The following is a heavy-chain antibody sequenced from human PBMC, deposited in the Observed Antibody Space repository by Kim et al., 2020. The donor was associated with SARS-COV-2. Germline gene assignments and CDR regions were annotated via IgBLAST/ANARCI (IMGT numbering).Heavy chain of an antibody. CDR1: GFTFSFYS. Sequence: GGSLRLSCAASGFTFSFYSMNWVRQAPGKGLEWVSYITSSSSAIYYVDSVKGRFTVSRDNAKNSLYLQMNSLRDEDTAVYYCATWGSSGSYYFDYWGQGTLVTVSS. CDR3: ATWGSSGSYYFDY. V-gene: IGHV3-48*02. D-gene: IGHD1-26*01. J-gene: IGHJ4*02. CDR2: ITSSSSAI.